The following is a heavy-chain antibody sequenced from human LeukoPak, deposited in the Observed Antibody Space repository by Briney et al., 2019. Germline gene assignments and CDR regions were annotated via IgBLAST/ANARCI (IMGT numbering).Heavy chain of an antibody. CDR2: IYSGGST. Sequence: GGSLRLSCAASGFTFSSYAMSWVRQAPGKGLEWVSVIYSGGSTYYADSVKGRFTISRDNSKNTLFLQMNSLRAEDTAVYYCARKGSGSYFDFWGQGTLVTVSS. J-gene: IGHJ4*02. CDR1: GFTFSSYA. D-gene: IGHD1-26*01. V-gene: IGHV3-66*01. CDR3: ARKGSGSYFDF.